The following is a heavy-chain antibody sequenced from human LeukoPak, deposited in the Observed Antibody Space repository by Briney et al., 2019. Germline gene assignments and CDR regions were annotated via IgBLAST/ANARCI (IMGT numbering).Heavy chain of an antibody. V-gene: IGHV1-69*06. CDR1: GGTFSSYA. Sequence: ASVKVSCKASGGTFSSYAISWVRQAPGQGLEWMGGIIPIFGTANYAQKFQGRVTITAGKSTSTAYMELSSLRSEDTAVYYCARRAGIGYYDILTGYYAWFDPWGQGTLVTVSS. CDR2: IIPIFGTA. J-gene: IGHJ5*02. CDR3: ARRAGIGYYDILTGYYAWFDP. D-gene: IGHD3-9*01.